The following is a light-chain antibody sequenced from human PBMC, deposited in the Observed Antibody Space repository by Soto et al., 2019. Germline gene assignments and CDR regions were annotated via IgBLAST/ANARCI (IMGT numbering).Light chain of an antibody. CDR1: QSVLYSSSSKNC. CDR2: WAS. V-gene: IGKV4-1*01. CDR3: LQRCSPPYT. Sequence: DIVMTQSPDSLPVSLGERATINCKSSQSVLYSSSSKNCLVWYQQKPGQPPKVLIYWASTRESGVPDRFSGSGSGTDFTLTIRTLQAEDVAVCSCLQRCSPPYTFGQGTKQDI. J-gene: IGKJ2*01.